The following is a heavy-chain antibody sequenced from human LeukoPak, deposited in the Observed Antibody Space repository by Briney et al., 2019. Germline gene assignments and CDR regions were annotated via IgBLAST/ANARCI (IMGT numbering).Heavy chain of an antibody. Sequence: GASVKVSCKASGYTFTSYAMNWVRQAPGQGLEWMGWINTNTGNPTYAQGFTGRFVFSLDTSVSTAYLQISSLKAEDTAVYYCARVGPVVAAIFYYYYGMDVWGQGTTVTVSS. V-gene: IGHV7-4-1*02. D-gene: IGHD2-15*01. CDR3: ARVGPVVAAIFYYYYGMDV. CDR2: INTNTGNP. CDR1: GYTFTSYA. J-gene: IGHJ6*02.